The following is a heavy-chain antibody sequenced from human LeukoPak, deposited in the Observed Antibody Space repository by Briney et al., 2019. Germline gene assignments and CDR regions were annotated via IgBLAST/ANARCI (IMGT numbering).Heavy chain of an antibody. J-gene: IGHJ4*02. CDR2: ISGFGGST. CDR3: AQDGIPPFPNYYDSSGYLDY. CDR1: GFTFSSYA. D-gene: IGHD3-22*01. Sequence: PGGSLRLSCAASGFTFSSYAMSWIRQAPGKRPEWVSSISGFGGSTYYADSVKGRFTISRDNSKNTLYLQINSLRAEDTAVYYCAQDGIPPFPNYYDSSGYLDYWGQGTLVTVSS. V-gene: IGHV3-23*01.